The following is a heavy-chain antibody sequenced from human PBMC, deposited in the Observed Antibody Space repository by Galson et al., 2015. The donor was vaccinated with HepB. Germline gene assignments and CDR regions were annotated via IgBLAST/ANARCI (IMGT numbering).Heavy chain of an antibody. Sequence: SVKVSCKASGGTFSSYAISWVRQAPGQGLEWMGGIIPIFGTANYAQKFQGRVTITADESTSTAYMELSSLRSEDTAVYYCARANYYGSGFKYYYYMDVWGKGTTVTVSS. V-gene: IGHV1-69*13. CDR3: ARANYYGSGFKYYYYMDV. CDR2: IIPIFGTA. CDR1: GGTFSSYA. J-gene: IGHJ6*03. D-gene: IGHD3-10*01.